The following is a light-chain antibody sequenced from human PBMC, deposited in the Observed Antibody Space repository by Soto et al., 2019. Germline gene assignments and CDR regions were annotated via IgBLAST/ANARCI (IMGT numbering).Light chain of an antibody. CDR1: QSISIW. V-gene: IGKV1-5*03. CDR3: QHWNDYSWT. J-gene: IGKJ1*01. Sequence: EIVMTQSPVALSVSPGESAALSCRASQSISIWLAWYQQKPGKAPNLLIYKTSSLETGVPSRFSGSGSGTEFTLTISSLQPDDFATYYCQHWNDYSWTFGQGTKVEVK. CDR2: KTS.